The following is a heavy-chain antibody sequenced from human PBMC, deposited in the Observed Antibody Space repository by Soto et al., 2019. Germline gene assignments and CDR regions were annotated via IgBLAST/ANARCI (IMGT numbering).Heavy chain of an antibody. CDR1: GTTFSNFA. V-gene: IGHV1-69*12. CDR2: IILPFGTP. J-gene: IGHJ4*02. CDR3: VRGPGYEGYFDY. Sequence: QVRLVQSGAEVKKTGSSVKVSCEASGTTFSNFAIGWVRQAPGQGLEWMGGIILPFGTPNYAQKFQGRVTISADESMTTAYMDLRGLRSEDTAVYYCVRGPGYEGYFDYWGQGTLVTVSS. D-gene: IGHD2-2*01.